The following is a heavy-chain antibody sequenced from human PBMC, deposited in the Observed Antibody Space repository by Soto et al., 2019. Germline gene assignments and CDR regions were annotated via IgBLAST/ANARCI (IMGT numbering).Heavy chain of an antibody. CDR3: ARAPERGYSGYDFDY. D-gene: IGHD5-12*01. CDR1: GFTFSSYS. Sequence: GGSPRLSCAASGFTFSSYSMNWVRQAPGKGLEWVSSISSSSSYIYYADSVKGRFTISRDNAKNSLYLQMNSLRAEDTAVYYCARAPERGYSGYDFDYWGQGTLVTVSS. V-gene: IGHV3-21*01. CDR2: ISSSSSYI. J-gene: IGHJ4*02.